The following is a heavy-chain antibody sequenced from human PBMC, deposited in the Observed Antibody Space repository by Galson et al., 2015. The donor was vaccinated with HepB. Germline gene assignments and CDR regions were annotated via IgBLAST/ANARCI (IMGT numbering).Heavy chain of an antibody. CDR1: GFTVSSNY. J-gene: IGHJ6*02. Sequence: SLRLSCAASGFTVSSNYMSWVRQAPGKGLEWVSVIYSGGSTYYADSVKGRFTISRDNSKNTLYLQMNSLRAEDTAVYYCAKDFVPHFYYYYGMDVWGQGTMVTVSS. CDR2: IYSGGST. D-gene: IGHD2/OR15-2a*01. CDR3: AKDFVPHFYYYYGMDV. V-gene: IGHV3-66*01.